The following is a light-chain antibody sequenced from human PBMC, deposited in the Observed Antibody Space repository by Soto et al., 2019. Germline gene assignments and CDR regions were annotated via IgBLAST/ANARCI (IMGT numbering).Light chain of an antibody. CDR3: QQYGSSPFT. J-gene: IGKJ3*01. Sequence: EVVLTQSPVTLSLSPGERATLSCRASQSVSSPYLAWYQQKPGQPPRLLIYGASSRATDIPDRFIGSGSGKEFTLTIASLAPEDFAMYYCQQYGSSPFTFGPGTKVDI. CDR1: QSVSSPY. CDR2: GAS. V-gene: IGKV3-20*01.